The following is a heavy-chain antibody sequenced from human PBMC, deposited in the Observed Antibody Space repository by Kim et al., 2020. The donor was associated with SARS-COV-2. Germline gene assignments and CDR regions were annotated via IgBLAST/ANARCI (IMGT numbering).Heavy chain of an antibody. D-gene: IGHD6-19*01. V-gene: IGHV3-30*04. CDR1: GFTFSSYA. J-gene: IGHJ3*02. CDR3: ARGWGSSGHDAFDI. Sequence: GGSLRLSCAASGFTFSSYAMHWVRQAPGKGLEWVAVISYDGSNKYYADSVKGRFTISRDNSKNTLYLQMNSLRAEDTAVYYCARGWGSSGHDAFDIWGQGTMVTVSS. CDR2: ISYDGSNK.